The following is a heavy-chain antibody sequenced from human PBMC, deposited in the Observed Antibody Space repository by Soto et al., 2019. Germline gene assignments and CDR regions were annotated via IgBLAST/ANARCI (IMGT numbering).Heavy chain of an antibody. CDR2: INHSGST. V-gene: IGHV4-34*01. Sequence: SETLSLTCAVYGGSFSGYYWSWIRQPPGKGLERIGEINHSGSTNYNPSLKSRVTISVDTSKNQFSLKLSSVTAADTAVYYCARGLGYCSSTSCKGEDWFDPWGQGTLVTVSS. CDR3: ARGLGYCSSTSCKGEDWFDP. CDR1: GGSFSGYY. D-gene: IGHD2-2*01. J-gene: IGHJ5*02.